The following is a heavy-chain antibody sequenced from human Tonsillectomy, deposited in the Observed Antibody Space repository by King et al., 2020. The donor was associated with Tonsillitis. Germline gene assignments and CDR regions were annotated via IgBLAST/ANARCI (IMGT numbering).Heavy chain of an antibody. CDR1: GGSISGSNYY. V-gene: IGHV4-39*01. CDR2: IYYSGST. D-gene: IGHD3-10*01. Sequence: QLQESGPGLVKPSETLSLTCTVSGGSISGSNYYWGWIRQPPGKGLEWIGSIYYSGSTYYSPPLKIRVTMSVDTSKNQFSLNLTSVTAADTAVYYCASIWFGELLSSDYWGQGTLVTVSS. CDR3: ASIWFGELLSSDY. J-gene: IGHJ4*02.